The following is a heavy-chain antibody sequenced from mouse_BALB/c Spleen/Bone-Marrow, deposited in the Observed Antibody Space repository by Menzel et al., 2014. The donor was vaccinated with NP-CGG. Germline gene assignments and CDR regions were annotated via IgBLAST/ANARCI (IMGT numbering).Heavy chain of an antibody. CDR1: GFTFSDYY. Sequence: EVNLVESGGGLVKPGGSLKLSCAASGFTFSDYYMYWVRQTPEKSLEWVATISDGGSYTYYPDSVKGRFTISRDNAKNNLYLQMSSLKSEDTAMYYCARGSSYFDYWGQGTTLTVSS. V-gene: IGHV5-4*02. CDR2: ISDGGSYT. J-gene: IGHJ2*01. CDR3: ARGSSYFDY. D-gene: IGHD1-1*01.